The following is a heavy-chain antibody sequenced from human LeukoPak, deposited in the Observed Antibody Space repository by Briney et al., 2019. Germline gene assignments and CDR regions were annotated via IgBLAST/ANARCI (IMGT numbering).Heavy chain of an antibody. CDR2: ISFDGSKK. D-gene: IGHD4-23*01. CDR1: GFIFSNYG. J-gene: IGHJ4*02. Sequence: GGSLRLSCAASGFIFSNYGMHWVRQAPGKGLEWVAIISFDGSKKHYADSVKGRFTSSRDNSKNTLYLQMNSLRAEDTAVYYCAKGSRSTVVSNLDYWGQGTLVTVSS. CDR3: AKGSRSTVVSNLDY. V-gene: IGHV3-30*18.